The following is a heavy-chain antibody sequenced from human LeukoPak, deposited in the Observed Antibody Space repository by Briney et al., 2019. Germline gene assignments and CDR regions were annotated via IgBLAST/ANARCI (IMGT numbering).Heavy chain of an antibody. Sequence: GGSLRLSCAASGFTFSSYSMNWVRQAPGKGLEWVSSISSSSSYIYYADSVKGRFTISRDNAKNSLYLQMNSLRAEDTAVYYCARRGSSGYLDAFDIWGQGTMVTVSS. CDR1: GFTFSSYS. D-gene: IGHD3-22*01. V-gene: IGHV3-21*01. CDR2: ISSSSSYI. J-gene: IGHJ3*02. CDR3: ARRGSSGYLDAFDI.